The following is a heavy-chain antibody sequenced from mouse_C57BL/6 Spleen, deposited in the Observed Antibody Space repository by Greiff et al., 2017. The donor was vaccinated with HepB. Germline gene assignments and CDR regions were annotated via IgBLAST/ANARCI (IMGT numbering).Heavy chain of an antibody. CDR3: ARGYYSNFYAMGY. CDR2: INPNYGTT. V-gene: IGHV1-39*01. J-gene: IGHJ4*01. D-gene: IGHD2-5*01. CDR1: GYSFTDYN. Sequence: LVESGPELVKPGASVKISCKASGYSFTDYNMNWVKQSNGKSLEWIGVINPNYGTTSYNQKFKGKATLTVDQSSSTAYMQLNSLTSEDSAVYYCARGYYSNFYAMGYWGQGTSVTVSS.